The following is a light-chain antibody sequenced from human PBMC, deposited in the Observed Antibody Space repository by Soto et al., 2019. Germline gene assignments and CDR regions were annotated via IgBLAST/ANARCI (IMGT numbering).Light chain of an antibody. Sequence: DIVMTQSPLSLSVTPGEPASISCRSSQSLLHTSGDNYLDWYLQRPGQSPQLLIYLGSKRASVVCDWLSGSGSGTRFTLRISSVEAEDVGFYYCMQAQQIPRSFGQGTKVDIK. CDR1: QSLLHTSGDNY. CDR3: MQAQQIPRS. V-gene: IGKV2-28*01. J-gene: IGKJ1*01. CDR2: LGS.